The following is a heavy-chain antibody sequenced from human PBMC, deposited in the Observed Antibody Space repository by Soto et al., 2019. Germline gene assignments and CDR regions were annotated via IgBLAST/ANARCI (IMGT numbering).Heavy chain of an antibody. V-gene: IGHV4-30-2*05. Sequence: TLSLTCAVSGGSISSGAYSWSWIRQPPGKGLEWVGYIYHSGSTYYNPSLKSRVTISVDTSKNQFSLKLSSVTAADTAVYYCARERPDGARLDPWGQGTLVTVSS. CDR2: IYHSGST. D-gene: IGHD6-6*01. CDR3: ARERPDGARLDP. CDR1: GGSISSGAYS. J-gene: IGHJ5*02.